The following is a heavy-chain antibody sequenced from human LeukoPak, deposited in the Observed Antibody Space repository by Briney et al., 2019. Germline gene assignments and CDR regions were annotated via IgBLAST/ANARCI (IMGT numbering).Heavy chain of an antibody. J-gene: IGHJ5*02. CDR2: ISYDGSNK. V-gene: IGHV3-30*04. CDR1: GFTFSSYA. D-gene: IGHD3-10*01. Sequence: PGGSLRLSCAASGFTFSSYAMHWVRQAPGKGLEWVAVISYDGSNKYYADSVKGRFTISRDNSKNTLYLQMNSLRAEDTAVYYSCAAVRGVMSWFDPWGQGTLVTVSS. CDR3: CAAVRGVMSWFDP.